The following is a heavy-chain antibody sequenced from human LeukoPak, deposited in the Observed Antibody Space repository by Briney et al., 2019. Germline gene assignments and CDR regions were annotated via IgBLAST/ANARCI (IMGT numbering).Heavy chain of an antibody. CDR2: INPNSGGT. J-gene: IGHJ6*02. D-gene: IGHD1-1*01. V-gene: IGHV1-2*02. CDR1: GYTFTGYY. Sequence: ASVRVSCKASGYTFTGYYMHWVRRAPGQGLEWMGWINPNSGGTNYAQKFQGRVTMTRDTSISTAYMELSRLRSDDTAVYYCASGGPELERREIYYYYGMDVWGQGTTVTVSS. CDR3: ASGGPELERREIYYYYGMDV.